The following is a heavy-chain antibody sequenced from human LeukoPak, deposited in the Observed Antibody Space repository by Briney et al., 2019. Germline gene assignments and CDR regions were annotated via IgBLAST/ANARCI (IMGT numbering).Heavy chain of an antibody. V-gene: IGHV7-4-1*02. CDR1: GYTFASYA. D-gene: IGHD3-3*01. Sequence: ASVKVSCKASGYTFASYAMDWVRQAPGQGLEWMGWINTNTGNPTYAQGFTGRFVFSLDTSVSTAYLQISSLKAEDTAVYYCARINYDFWSGYYSPTPDYWGQGTLVTVSS. CDR3: ARINYDFWSGYYSPTPDY. CDR2: INTNTGNP. J-gene: IGHJ4*02.